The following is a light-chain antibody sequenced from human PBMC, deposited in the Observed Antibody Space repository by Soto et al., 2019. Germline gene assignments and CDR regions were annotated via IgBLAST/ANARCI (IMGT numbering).Light chain of an antibody. J-gene: IGKJ1*01. CDR1: QRVSSRS. CDR2: DAS. Sequence: EIAVTQSPGTPSLAPGERATLCCTPSQRVSSRSLAWYQQKPGQAPRLLISDASNRAADIPDRFSGSGSGTDFTLTINRLEPEDFAVYYCQKYAGSPRTCGQGTTVDIK. CDR3: QKYAGSPRT. V-gene: IGKV3-20*01.